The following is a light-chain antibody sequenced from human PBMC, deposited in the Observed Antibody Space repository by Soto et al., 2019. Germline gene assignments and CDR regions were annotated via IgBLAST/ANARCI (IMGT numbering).Light chain of an antibody. CDR1: QSVSSSY. CDR3: QQYGSSHYT. J-gene: IGKJ2*01. Sequence: EIVLTQSPGTLSLSPGERATLSCRASQSVSSSYLAWYQQKPGQAPRLLIYGASSRATGIPARFSGSGSGTDFTLTISRLEPEDFAVYYCQQYGSSHYTFGQGTKLEIK. CDR2: GAS. V-gene: IGKV3-20*01.